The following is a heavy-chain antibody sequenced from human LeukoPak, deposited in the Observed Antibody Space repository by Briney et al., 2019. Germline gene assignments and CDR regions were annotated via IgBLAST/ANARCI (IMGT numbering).Heavy chain of an antibody. J-gene: IGHJ6*03. Sequence: GGSLRLSCAASGFTFDDYTMHWVRQAPGKGLEWVSLISWDGGSTYYADSVKGRFTISRDNSKNSLYLQMNSLRAEDTALYYCAKGGWRNYYYYYYMDVWGKGTTVTISS. CDR3: AKGGWRNYYYYYYMDV. V-gene: IGHV3-43*01. CDR2: ISWDGGST. D-gene: IGHD6-19*01. CDR1: GFTFDDYT.